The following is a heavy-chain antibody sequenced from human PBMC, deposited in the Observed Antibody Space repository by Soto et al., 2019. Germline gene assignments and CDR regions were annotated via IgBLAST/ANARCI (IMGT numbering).Heavy chain of an antibody. V-gene: IGHV1-58*01. CDR1: GFTFTSSA. D-gene: IGHD3-22*01. CDR2: IVVGSGNT. CDR3: AADALVVVITSYYYYYGMDV. Sequence: GASVKVSCKASGFTFTSSAVQWVRQARGQRLEWIGWIVVGSGNTNYAQKFQERVTITRDMSTSTAYMELSSLRSEDTAVYYCAADALVVVITSYYYYYGMDVWGQGTTVTVSS. J-gene: IGHJ6*02.